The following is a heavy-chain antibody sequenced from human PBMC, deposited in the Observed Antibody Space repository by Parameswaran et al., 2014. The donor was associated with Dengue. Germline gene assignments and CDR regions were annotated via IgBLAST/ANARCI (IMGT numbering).Heavy chain of an antibody. V-gene: IGHV3-15*01. Sequence: RWIRQPPGKGLEWVGRIKSKTDGGTTDYAAPVKGRFTISRDDSKNTLYLQMNSPKTEDTAVYYCTTGLGSSGWYGYYYGMDVWGQGTTVTVSS. J-gene: IGHJ6*02. CDR3: TTGLGSSGWYGYYYGMDV. CDR2: IKSKTDGGTT. D-gene: IGHD6-19*01.